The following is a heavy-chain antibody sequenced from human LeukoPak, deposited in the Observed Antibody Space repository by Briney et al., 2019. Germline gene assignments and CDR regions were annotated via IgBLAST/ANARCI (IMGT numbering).Heavy chain of an antibody. D-gene: IGHD5-12*01. CDR3: AKDEDIVATIFGY. CDR1: GFTFSSYA. Sequence: GGSLRLSCAASGFTFSSYAMSWVRQAPGKGREWGSAISGSGGSTYYADSVKGRFTISRDNSKNTLYLQMNSLRAEDTAVYYCAKDEDIVATIFGYWGQGTLVTVSS. V-gene: IGHV3-23*01. CDR2: ISGSGGST. J-gene: IGHJ4*02.